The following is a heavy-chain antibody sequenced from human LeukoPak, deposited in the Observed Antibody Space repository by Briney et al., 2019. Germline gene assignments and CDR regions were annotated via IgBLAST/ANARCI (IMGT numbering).Heavy chain of an antibody. CDR2: IYYSGST. Sequence: LETLSLTCPASGGSISSYYWSWIRQPPGKGLEWIGYIYYSGSTNYNPSLKSRFTISVDTSKNQFSLKLSSVTAADTAVYYCARDGHSSSWYNWFDPWGQGTLVTVSS. CDR3: ARDGHSSSWYNWFDP. D-gene: IGHD6-13*01. V-gene: IGHV4-59*01. J-gene: IGHJ5*02. CDR1: GGSISSYY.